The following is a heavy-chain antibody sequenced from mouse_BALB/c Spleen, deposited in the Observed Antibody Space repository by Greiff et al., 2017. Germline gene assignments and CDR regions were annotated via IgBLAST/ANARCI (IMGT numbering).Heavy chain of an antibody. CDR1: GYTFTSYW. V-gene: IGHV1-87*01. CDR3: ARSHYGSSHWYFDV. Sequence: VQLQQSGAELARPGASVKLSCKASGYTFTSYWMQWVKQRPGQGLEWIGAIYPGDGDTRYTQKFKGKATLTADKSSSTAYMQLSSLASEDSAVYYCARSHYGSSHWYFDVWGAGTTVTVSS. J-gene: IGHJ1*01. CDR2: IYPGDGDT. D-gene: IGHD1-1*01.